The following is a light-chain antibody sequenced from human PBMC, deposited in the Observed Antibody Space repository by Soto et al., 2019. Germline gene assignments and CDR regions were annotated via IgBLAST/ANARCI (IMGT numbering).Light chain of an antibody. V-gene: IGKV3-11*01. CDR3: QQRSSWPLT. CDR1: QSVSSN. CDR2: GAS. J-gene: IGKJ4*02. Sequence: EILMTQSPATLSVSPGERATLSCRASQSVSSNLAWYQQKPGQAPRRLIFGASFRATGIPDRFSGSGSGTDFTLTISSLEPEDFAVYFCQQRSSWPLTFGGGTKVDIK.